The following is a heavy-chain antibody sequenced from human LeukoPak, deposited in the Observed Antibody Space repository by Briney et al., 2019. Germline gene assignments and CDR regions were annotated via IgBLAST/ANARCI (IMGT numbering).Heavy chain of an antibody. Sequence: SEALSLTCAVSGGSISSYYWSWIRQPPGKGLEWIGYIYYSGSTNYNPSLKSRVTISVDTSKNQFSLKLSSVTAADTAVYYCASYSYYYDSSGYFDYWGQGTLVTVSS. CDR1: GGSISSYY. J-gene: IGHJ4*02. CDR3: ASYSYYYDSSGYFDY. D-gene: IGHD3-22*01. V-gene: IGHV4-59*01. CDR2: IYYSGST.